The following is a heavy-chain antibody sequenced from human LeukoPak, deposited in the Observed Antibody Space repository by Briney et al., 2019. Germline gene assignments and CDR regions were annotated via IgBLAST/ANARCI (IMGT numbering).Heavy chain of an antibody. D-gene: IGHD1-26*01. V-gene: IGHV3-30*14. J-gene: IGHJ4*02. CDR3: ARGSWELLQPLDY. Sequence: PGRSLRLSCAASGFTFSNYAMHWVRQTPGKGLEWVAVISNDGSNKYYADSVKGRFTISRDNSKNTLYLQMNSLRAEDAAVYYCARGSWELLQPLDYWGQGTLVNVSS. CDR2: ISNDGSNK. CDR1: GFTFSNYA.